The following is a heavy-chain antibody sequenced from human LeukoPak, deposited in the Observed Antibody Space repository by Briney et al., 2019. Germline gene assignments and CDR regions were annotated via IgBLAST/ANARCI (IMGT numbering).Heavy chain of an antibody. D-gene: IGHD3-22*01. CDR1: GGSFSSYY. J-gene: IGHJ4*02. CDR3: AREGYYDSSGYYSHSFDY. V-gene: IGHV4-59*01. CDR2: IYYSGST. Sequence: SETLSLTCAVYGGSFSSYYWSWIRQPPGKGLEWIGYIYYSGSTNYNPSLKSRVTISVDTSKNQFSLKLSSVTAADTAVYYCAREGYYDSSGYYSHSFDYWGQGTLVTVSS.